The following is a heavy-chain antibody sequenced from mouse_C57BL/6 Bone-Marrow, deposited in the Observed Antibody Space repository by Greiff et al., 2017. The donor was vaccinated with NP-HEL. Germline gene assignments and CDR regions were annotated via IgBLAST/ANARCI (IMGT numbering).Heavy chain of an antibody. CDR1: GFNIKDYY. V-gene: IGHV14-2*01. CDR3: ARDYDGYHRY. D-gene: IGHD2-3*01. CDR2: IDPEDGET. J-gene: IGHJ2*01. Sequence: VQLQQSGAELVKPGASVKLSCTASGFNIKDYYMHWVKQRTEQGLEWIGRIDPEDGETKDAPKFQGKATITADTSSNTAYLQLSSLTSEDTAVYYCARDYDGYHRYWGQGTTLTVSS.